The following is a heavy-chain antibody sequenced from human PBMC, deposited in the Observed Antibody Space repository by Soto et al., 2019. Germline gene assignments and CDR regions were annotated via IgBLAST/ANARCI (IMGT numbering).Heavy chain of an antibody. CDR2: VTVTGGST. CDR1: AISFNTYG. Sequence: HPGGYLRLSCAASAISFNTYGVTWVRQAPGKGLEWVSTVTVTGGSTYYADSVKGRFTISRDRSNYTVSLLLNSLRVEDTAIYYCARQKSPEGWFDPWGQGTLVTVSS. V-gene: IGHV3-23*01. CDR3: ARQKSPEGWFDP. J-gene: IGHJ5*02.